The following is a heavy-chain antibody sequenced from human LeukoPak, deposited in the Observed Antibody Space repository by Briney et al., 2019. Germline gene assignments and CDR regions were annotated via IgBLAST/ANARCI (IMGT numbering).Heavy chain of an antibody. Sequence: ASVKVSCKASGYTFTSYAMRWVRQAPGQRLEWMGWINAGNGNTKYSQKFQGRVTITRDTSASTAYMELSSLRSEDTAVYYCARAGPYYYGSGSLGYWGQGTLVTVSS. V-gene: IGHV1-3*01. CDR1: GYTFTSYA. D-gene: IGHD3-10*01. CDR3: ARAGPYYYGSGSLGY. CDR2: INAGNGNT. J-gene: IGHJ4*02.